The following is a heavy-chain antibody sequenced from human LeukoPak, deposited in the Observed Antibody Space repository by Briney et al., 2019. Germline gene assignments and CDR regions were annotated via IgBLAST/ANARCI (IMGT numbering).Heavy chain of an antibody. CDR1: GFSVSSSY. J-gene: IGHJ4*02. Sequence: PGGSLRLSCAASGFSVSSSYMSWVRQAPGKGLEWVSVFYIGGNTYYADSVKGRFTISRDNSKNTLYLQMNSLRAEDTAVYYCARGTVTAPDCWGQGTLVTVSS. V-gene: IGHV3-53*01. D-gene: IGHD4-17*01. CDR2: FYIGGNT. CDR3: ARGTVTAPDC.